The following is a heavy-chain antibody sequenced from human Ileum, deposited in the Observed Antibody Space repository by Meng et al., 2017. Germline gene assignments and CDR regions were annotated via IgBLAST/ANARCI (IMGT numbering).Heavy chain of an antibody. D-gene: IGHD3-10*01. J-gene: IGHJ4*02. V-gene: IGHV4-34*01. CDR2: IDHSGST. CDR3: ARGGGPRAYYFDY. Sequence: GGAGVLEALYTLSPTCGVYGGSFSGYHCGWLRQPPGKGLEWIGDIDHSGSTNYNPSLKSRVTISVDTSKNQFSLNLNSVTAADTAVYYCARGGGPRAYYFDYWGQGALVTVSS. CDR1: GGSFSGYH.